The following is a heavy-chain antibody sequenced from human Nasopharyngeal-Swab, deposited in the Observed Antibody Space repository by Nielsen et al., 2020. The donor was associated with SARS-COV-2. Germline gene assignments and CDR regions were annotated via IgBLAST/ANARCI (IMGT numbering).Heavy chain of an antibody. D-gene: IGHD4-17*01. Sequence: WVRQAPGQGLEWMGIINPKGGSTNYAQKFLGRITMTRDTPTTTVYMELSSLRSEDTAVYYCARDIGDYRSFAYWGQGTLVTASS. CDR2: INPKGGST. V-gene: IGHV1-46*01. CDR3: ARDIGDYRSFAY. J-gene: IGHJ4*02.